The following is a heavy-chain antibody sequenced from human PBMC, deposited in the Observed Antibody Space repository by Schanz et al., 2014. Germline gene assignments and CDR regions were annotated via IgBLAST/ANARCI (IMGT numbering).Heavy chain of an antibody. J-gene: IGHJ4*02. CDR2: IKQDGSEK. CDR3: ARAHGNNWYGKGLDY. CDR1: GFTFSKYW. Sequence: EVQLVESGGGLVQPGGSLRLSCGGSGFTFSKYWMSWVRQAPGKGLEWVANIKQDGSEKYYVDAVKGRFTISRDNAKNTLYLQMNSLRADDTAVYFCARAHGNNWYGKGLDYWGQGTQVNDSS. V-gene: IGHV3-7*02. D-gene: IGHD1-1*01.